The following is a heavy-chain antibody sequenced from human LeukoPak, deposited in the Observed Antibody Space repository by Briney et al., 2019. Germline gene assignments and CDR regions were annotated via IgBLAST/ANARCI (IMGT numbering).Heavy chain of an antibody. CDR3: ANDRGYCSGGSCYYLDF. V-gene: IGHV3-30*18. Sequence: PGGSLRLSCAASGFTLSSYGMHWVRQAPGKGLEWVAVISYDGSNKHYADSVKGRFTVSRDNSKNTLYLQMDSLRAEDTAVYYCANDRGYCSGGSCYYLDFWGQGTLVTVSS. D-gene: IGHD2-15*01. CDR1: GFTLSSYG. CDR2: ISYDGSNK. J-gene: IGHJ4*02.